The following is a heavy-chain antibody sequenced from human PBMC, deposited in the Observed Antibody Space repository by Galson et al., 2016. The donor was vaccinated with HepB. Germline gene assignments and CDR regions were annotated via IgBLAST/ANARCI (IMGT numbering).Heavy chain of an antibody. CDR3: TTPTTGE. V-gene: IGHV3-15*01. Sequence: SLRLSCAASGFTFTNAWMSWVRQAPGEGLEWVGRIKSKTDGGSIEYAAVVKGRFTISRDDSKNTLYLHMTSLRTDDTAMYYCTTPTTGEWGQGTLVTVS. J-gene: IGHJ4*02. CDR1: GFTFTNAW. CDR2: IKSKTDGGSI. D-gene: IGHD3-16*01.